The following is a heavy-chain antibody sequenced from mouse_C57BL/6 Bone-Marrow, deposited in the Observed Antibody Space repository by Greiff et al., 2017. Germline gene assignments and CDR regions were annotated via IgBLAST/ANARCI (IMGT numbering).Heavy chain of an antibody. D-gene: IGHD2-3*01. CDR3: ARHLFFFC. CDR2: ISSGGSYT. CDR1: GFTFSSYG. Sequence: EVQVVQSGGDLVKPGGSLKLSCAASGFTFSSYGMPWVRQTPDQRLEWVATISSGGSYTYYPDSVKGRFTISRDNAKTTLYLQVSSLTSEDAAMDYCARHLFFFCWGQGTTLTVSS. V-gene: IGHV5-6*01. J-gene: IGHJ2*01.